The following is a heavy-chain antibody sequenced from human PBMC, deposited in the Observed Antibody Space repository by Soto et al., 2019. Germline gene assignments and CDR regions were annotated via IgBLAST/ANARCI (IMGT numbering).Heavy chain of an antibody. CDR2: INAGNGNT. CDR3: ARVSSGALGYFQH. CDR1: GYTFTSYA. Sequence: QVQLVQSGAEVKKSGASVKVSCKASGYTFTSYAMHWVRQAPGQRLEWMGWINAGNGNTKYSQKFQGRVTITRDTSASTAYMELSSLRSEDTAVYYCARVSSGALGYFQHWGQGTLVTVSS. J-gene: IGHJ1*01. D-gene: IGHD6-19*01. V-gene: IGHV1-3*01.